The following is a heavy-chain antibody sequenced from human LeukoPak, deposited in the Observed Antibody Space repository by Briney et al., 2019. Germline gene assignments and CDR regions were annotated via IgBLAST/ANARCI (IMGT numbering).Heavy chain of an antibody. V-gene: IGHV4-59*12. CDR2: IYYSGST. CDR3: ARVRAVVTPWVFDY. CDR1: GGSISGYY. Sequence: SETLSLTCTVSGGSISGYYWRWIRQPPGKGLGWIGYIYYSGSTNYNPSLKSRVTISVDTSKTQFSLTLTSMTAADTAVYYCARVRAVVTPWVFDYWGQGTLVTVSS. D-gene: IGHD4-23*01. J-gene: IGHJ4*02.